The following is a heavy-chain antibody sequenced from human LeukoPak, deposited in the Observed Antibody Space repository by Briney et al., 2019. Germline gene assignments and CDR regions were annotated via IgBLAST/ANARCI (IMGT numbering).Heavy chain of an antibody. J-gene: IGHJ5*02. CDR1: GYTFTSYG. CDR2: INPNSGGT. CDR3: ARVAITMVRGRFNWFDP. Sequence: ASVKVSCKASGYTFTSYGISWVRQAPGQGLEWMGWINPNSGGTNYAQKFQGRVTMTRDTSISTAYMELSRLRSDDTAVYYCARVAITMVRGRFNWFDPWGQGTLVTVSS. D-gene: IGHD3-10*01. V-gene: IGHV1-2*02.